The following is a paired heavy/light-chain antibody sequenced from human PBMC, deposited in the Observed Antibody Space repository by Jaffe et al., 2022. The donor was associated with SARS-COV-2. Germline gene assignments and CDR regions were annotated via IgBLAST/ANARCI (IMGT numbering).Heavy chain of an antibody. D-gene: IGHD5-18*01. Sequence: QVQLVQSGAEVKKPGASVKVSCKASGYTFTGYYMHWVRQAPGQGLEWMGRINPNSGGTNYAQKFQGRVTMTRDTSISTAYMELSRLRSDDTAVYYCARDKRDTAMVSLGGYYYYGMDVWGQGTTVTVSS. J-gene: IGHJ6*02. CDR3: ARDKRDTAMVSLGGYYYYGMDV. CDR1: GYTFTGYY. V-gene: IGHV1-2*06. CDR2: INPNSGGT.
Light chain of an antibody. Sequence: DIQMTQSPSSLSASVGDRVTITCQASQDISNYLNWYQQKPGKAPKLLIYDASNLETGVPSRFSGSGSGTDFTFTISSLQPEDIATYYCQQYDNQVTFGQGTKLEIK. V-gene: IGKV1-33*01. CDR2: DAS. J-gene: IGKJ2*01. CDR1: QDISNY. CDR3: QQYDNQVT.